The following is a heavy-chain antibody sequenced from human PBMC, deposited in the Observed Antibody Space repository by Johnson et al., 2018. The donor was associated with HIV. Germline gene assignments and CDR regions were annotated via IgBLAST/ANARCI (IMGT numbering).Heavy chain of an antibody. CDR1: GFTVSSNY. CDR2: IYSGDNT. J-gene: IGHJ3*02. D-gene: IGHD1-14*01. Sequence: VQLVESGGALVQPGGSLRLSCAASGFTVSSNYMNWVRQAPGKGLEWVSVIYSGDNTFHADSVKGRFIISRDNSKNTLYLQMNSLRAEDTALYYCAKANRAMTKGGFGAFDIWGQGTMVTVSS. CDR3: AKANRAMTKGGFGAFDI. V-gene: IGHV3-66*01.